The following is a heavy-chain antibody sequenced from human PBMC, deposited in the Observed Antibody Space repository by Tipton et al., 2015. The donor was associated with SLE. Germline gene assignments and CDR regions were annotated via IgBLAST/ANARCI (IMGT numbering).Heavy chain of an antibody. J-gene: IGHJ5*02. CDR3: ARENCRSSSCQFDP. CDR1: GGSFSDYY. Sequence: TLSLTCDVYGGSFSDYYWMWIRQPPGKGLEWIGEINHSGSTICNPSLVSRVTISVDTSKNQFSLKMNSVTAADTAVYYCARENCRSSSCQFDPWGQGILVTVSS. CDR2: INHSGST. V-gene: IGHV4-34*01. D-gene: IGHD2-2*01.